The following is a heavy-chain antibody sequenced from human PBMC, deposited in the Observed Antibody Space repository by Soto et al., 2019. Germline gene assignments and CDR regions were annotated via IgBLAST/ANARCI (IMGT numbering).Heavy chain of an antibody. CDR1: GGSFSGYY. V-gene: IGHV4-34*01. Sequence: SETLSLTCAVYGGSFSGYYWSWIRQPPGKGLEWIGEINHSGSTNYNPSLKSRVTISVDTSKNQFSLKLSSVTAADTAVYYCARGDVTMVRGVIINDYYYYYGMDVWGQGTTVTVSS. J-gene: IGHJ6*02. CDR3: ARGDVTMVRGVIINDYYYYYGMDV. CDR2: INHSGST. D-gene: IGHD3-10*01.